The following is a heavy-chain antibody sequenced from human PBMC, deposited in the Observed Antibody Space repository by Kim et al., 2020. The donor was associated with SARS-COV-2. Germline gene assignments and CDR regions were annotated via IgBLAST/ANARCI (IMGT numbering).Heavy chain of an antibody. Sequence: ASVKVSCKASGYTFTSYGISWVRQAPGQGLEWMGWTSAYNGNTNYAQKLQGRVTMTTDTSTSTAYMELRSLRSDDTAVYYCARGGGLLRQSGWLDPWGQGTLVTVSS. J-gene: IGHJ5*02. V-gene: IGHV1-18*01. D-gene: IGHD3-22*01. CDR3: ARGGGLLRQSGWLDP. CDR2: TSAYNGNT. CDR1: GYTFTSYG.